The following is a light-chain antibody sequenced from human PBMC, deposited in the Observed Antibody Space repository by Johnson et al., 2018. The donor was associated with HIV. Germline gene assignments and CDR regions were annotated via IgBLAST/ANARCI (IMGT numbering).Light chain of an antibody. CDR2: DNN. CDR3: GTWDSSLSAHV. Sequence: QSVLTQPPSMSAAPGQKVTISCSGSSSNIGNNYVSWYQQLPGTAPKLLIYDNNRRPSGIPDRFSGSKSGTSGTLGLTGLQTGDEADYYCGTWDSSLSAHVFGTGTKVTVL. V-gene: IGLV1-51*01. CDR1: SSNIGNNY. J-gene: IGLJ1*01.